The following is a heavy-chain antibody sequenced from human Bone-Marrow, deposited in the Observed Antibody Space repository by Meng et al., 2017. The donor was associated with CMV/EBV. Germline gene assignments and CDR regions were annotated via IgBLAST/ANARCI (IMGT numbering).Heavy chain of an antibody. J-gene: IGHJ4*02. D-gene: IGHD2-2*02. CDR2: IKQDGSEK. V-gene: IGHV3-7*01. CDR1: GLTFSSYW. CDR3: AREGYCSGNTCYTRGTFDY. Sequence: GESLKISCAASGLTFSSYWMSWVRQAPGKGLEWVANIKQDGSEKYYVDSVKGRFTISRDNAKNSLYLQMNSLRAEDTAVYYCAREGYCSGNTCYTRGTFDYWGQGTLVTFSS.